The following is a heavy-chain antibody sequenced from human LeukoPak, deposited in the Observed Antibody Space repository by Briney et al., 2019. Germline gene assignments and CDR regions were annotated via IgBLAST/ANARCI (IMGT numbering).Heavy chain of an antibody. V-gene: IGHV4-4*07. CDR1: GGSISSYY. CDR3: ARDKVSSSSEPFDY. CDR2: IYTSGST. J-gene: IGHJ4*02. Sequence: SETLSLTCTVSGGSISSYYWSWIRQPAGKGLEWIGRIYTSGSTNYNPSLKSRVTMSVDTSKNQFSLKLSSVTAADTAVYYCARDKVSSSSEPFDYWGQGTLVTVSS. D-gene: IGHD6-6*01.